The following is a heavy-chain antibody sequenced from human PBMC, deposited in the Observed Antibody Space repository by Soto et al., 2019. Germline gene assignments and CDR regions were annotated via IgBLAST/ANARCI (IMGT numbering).Heavy chain of an antibody. D-gene: IGHD3-22*01. V-gene: IGHV3-11*01. Sequence: GGSLRLSCAGSGFTFSEHYMSWIRQAPGKGLEWISYVSSSDSTVYYADSVKGRFTISRDNAKNSLYLQMNSLRVEDTAVYYCARDLGYYDSSGYFDYWGQGTLVTVSS. CDR1: GFTFSEHY. CDR2: VSSSDSTV. CDR3: ARDLGYYDSSGYFDY. J-gene: IGHJ4*02.